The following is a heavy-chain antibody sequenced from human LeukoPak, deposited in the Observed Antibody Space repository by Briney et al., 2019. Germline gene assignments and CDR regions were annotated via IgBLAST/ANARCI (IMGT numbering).Heavy chain of an antibody. J-gene: IGHJ3*01. CDR1: GGSISSSSDY. CDR2: IYYHENT. CDR3: AGAPRTRSYAFDV. D-gene: IGHD4-23*01. V-gene: IGHV4-39*07. Sequence: SETLSLTCTVSGGSISSSSDYWGWIRQAPGKGLEWIGSIYYHENTYYNSSLKSRVTISVDTSKNQFSLNLTSVTAADTAVYYCAGAPRTRSYAFDVWGQGTMVTVSS.